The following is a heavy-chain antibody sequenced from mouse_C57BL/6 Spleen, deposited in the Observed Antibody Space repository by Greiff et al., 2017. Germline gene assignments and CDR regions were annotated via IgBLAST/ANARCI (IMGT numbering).Heavy chain of an antibody. Sequence: QVQLQQSGPGLVQPSQSLSITCTVSGFSLTSYGVHWVRQSPGKGLEWLGVIWSGGSTDYNAAFISRLSLSKDNSKSQVFFKMNSLQADDTAIYYCARVLNWDWYFDVWGTGTTVTVSS. CDR3: ARVLNWDWYFDV. J-gene: IGHJ1*03. D-gene: IGHD4-1*01. CDR1: GFSLTSYG. CDR2: IWSGGST. V-gene: IGHV2-2*01.